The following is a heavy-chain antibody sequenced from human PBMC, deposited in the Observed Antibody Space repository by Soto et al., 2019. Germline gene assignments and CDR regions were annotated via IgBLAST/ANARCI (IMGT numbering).Heavy chain of an antibody. CDR3: AKAAPYGGGSEDY. J-gene: IGHJ4*02. D-gene: IGHD3-10*01. Sequence: EVQLLESGGGLVQPGGSLRLSCAASGFNFISYAMTWVRQAPGKGLEWVSTISGSAYSTYYADSVMGRSTISRDNSKNTLYVQMNSLIAEDTAVYYCAKAAPYGGGSEDYWGQGTLVAVSS. V-gene: IGHV3-23*01. CDR2: ISGSAYST. CDR1: GFNFISYA.